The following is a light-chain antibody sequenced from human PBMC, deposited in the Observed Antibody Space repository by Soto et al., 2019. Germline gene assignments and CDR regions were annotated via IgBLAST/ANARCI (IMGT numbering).Light chain of an antibody. CDR3: GTWDSSLSAWV. J-gene: IGLJ3*02. CDR1: RFDIGYNS. V-gene: IGLV1-51*01. CDR2: DNN. Sequence: QSVLTQPPSESAAPGQWVTISCSGSRFDIGYNSVSWYQQVPGTAPKLLIYDNNKRPSGIGDRFSGYKSGTSATLAITGLQTEDEADYYCGTWDSSLSAWVFGGGTKLTVL.